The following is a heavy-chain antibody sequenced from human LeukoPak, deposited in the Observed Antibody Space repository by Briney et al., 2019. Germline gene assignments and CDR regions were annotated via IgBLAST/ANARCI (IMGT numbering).Heavy chain of an antibody. Sequence: SETLSLTCTVSGGSISSYYWSWIRQPPGKGLEWIGYIYYSGSTNYNPSLKSRVTISVDTSKNQFSLKLSSVTAADTAVYYCARGGDGSSPLDYWGQGTLVTVSS. CDR1: GGSISSYY. CDR3: ARGGDGSSPLDY. D-gene: IGHD6-6*01. V-gene: IGHV4-59*12. CDR2: IYYSGST. J-gene: IGHJ4*02.